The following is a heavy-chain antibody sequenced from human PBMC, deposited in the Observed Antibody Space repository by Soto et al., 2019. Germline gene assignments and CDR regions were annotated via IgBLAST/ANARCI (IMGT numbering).Heavy chain of an antibody. V-gene: IGHV3-30*18. CDR1: GFTFSSYG. D-gene: IGHD4-4*01. Sequence: QVQLVESGGGVVQPGRSLRLSCAASGFTFSSYGMHWVRQAPGKGLEWVAVISYDGSNKYYADSVKGRFTISRDNSKNTLYLQMNSLRAEDTAVYYCAKFHSHLTTVTTGDYWGQGTLVTVSS. CDR3: AKFHSHLTTVTTGDY. CDR2: ISYDGSNK. J-gene: IGHJ4*02.